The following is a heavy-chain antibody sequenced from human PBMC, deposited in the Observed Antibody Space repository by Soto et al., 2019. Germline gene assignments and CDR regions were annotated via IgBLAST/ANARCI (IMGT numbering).Heavy chain of an antibody. CDR3: ARDRAVTKTPTGYYYMDV. CDR1: GFTVSSNY. D-gene: IGHD4-17*01. CDR2: IYSGGST. V-gene: IGHV3-53*04. Sequence: GGSLRLSCAASGFTVSSNYMSWVRQAPGKGLEWVSVIYSGGSTYYADSVEARFTISRHNSKNTLYLQMNSLRAEDTAVYYCARDRAVTKTPTGYYYMDVWGKGTTVTVSS. J-gene: IGHJ6*03.